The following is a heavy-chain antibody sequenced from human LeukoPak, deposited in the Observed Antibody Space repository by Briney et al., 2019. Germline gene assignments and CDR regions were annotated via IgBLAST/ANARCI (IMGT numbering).Heavy chain of an antibody. CDR1: GGSITSYY. D-gene: IGHD1-1*01. J-gene: IGHJ4*02. CDR3: ARGFRTTQVLFDY. Sequence: PSETLSLTCTVSGGSITSYYWSWIRQPPGKGLEWIGYIYYSVSTNYNPSLKSRVTISVDTSKNQFSLRLSSVTAADTAVYYCARGFRTTQVLFDYWGQGPLVTVSS. CDR2: IYYSVST. V-gene: IGHV4-59*01.